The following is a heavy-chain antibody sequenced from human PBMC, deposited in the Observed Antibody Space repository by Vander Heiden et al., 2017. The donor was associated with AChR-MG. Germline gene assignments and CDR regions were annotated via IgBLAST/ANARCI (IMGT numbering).Heavy chain of an antibody. CDR3: ARLGGGYCSSTSCYGYGMDV. V-gene: IGHV1-8*01. Sequence: QVQLVQSGAEVKKPGASVKVSCKASGYTFTNYDINWVRQATGQGLERMGWMNPKSGITGYAQKFQGRVTMTRTTSISTAYMELSSLRSEDTAVYYCARLGGGYCSSTSCYGYGMDVWGQGTTVTVSS. CDR1: GYTFTNYD. D-gene: IGHD2-2*01. J-gene: IGHJ6*02. CDR2: MNPKSGIT.